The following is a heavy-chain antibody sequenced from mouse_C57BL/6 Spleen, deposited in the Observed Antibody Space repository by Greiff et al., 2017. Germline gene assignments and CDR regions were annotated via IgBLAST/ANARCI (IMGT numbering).Heavy chain of an antibody. CDR1: GYTFTDYY. V-gene: IGHV1-26*01. CDR2: INPNNGGT. Sequence: VQLQQSGPELVKPGASVKISCKASGYTFTDYYMNWVKQSHGKSLEWIGDINPNNGGTSYNQKFKGKATLTVDKSSSTAYMELRSLTSEDSAVYYCARIPITTVVADYFDYWGQGTTLTVSS. J-gene: IGHJ2*01. D-gene: IGHD1-1*01. CDR3: ARIPITTVVADYFDY.